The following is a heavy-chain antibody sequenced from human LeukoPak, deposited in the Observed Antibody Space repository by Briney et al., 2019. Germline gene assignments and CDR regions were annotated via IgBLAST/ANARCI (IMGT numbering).Heavy chain of an antibody. D-gene: IGHD3-10*02. CDR1: GFTFSSYE. CDR2: ISSSGSTI. V-gene: IGHV3-48*03. CDR3: AELGITMIGGV. J-gene: IGHJ6*04. Sequence: GGSLRLPCAATGFTFSSYEMNWVRQAPGKGLEWVSCISSSGSTIYYADSVKGRFTISRDNAKNSLYLQMNSLRAEDTAVYYCAELGITMIGGVWGKGTTVTISS.